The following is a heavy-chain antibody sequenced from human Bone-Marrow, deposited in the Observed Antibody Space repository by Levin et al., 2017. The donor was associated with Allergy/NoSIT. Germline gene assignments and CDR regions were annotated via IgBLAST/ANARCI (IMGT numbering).Heavy chain of an antibody. CDR2: ISGYNGNT. CDR3: ARDGPEIVRYYYYGMDV. D-gene: IGHD2/OR15-2a*01. V-gene: IGHV1-18*01. CDR1: GYMFTSYG. Sequence: PLASVKVSCKASGYMFTSYGISWVRQAPGQGLEWMGWISGYNGNTKYAQMFQARVTMTTDTSTSTAYMELRSLRSDDTAVYYCARDGPEIVRYYYYGMDVWGQGTTVTVSS. J-gene: IGHJ6*02.